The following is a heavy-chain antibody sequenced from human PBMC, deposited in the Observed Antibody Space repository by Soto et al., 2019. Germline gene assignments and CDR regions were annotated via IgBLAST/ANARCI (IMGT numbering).Heavy chain of an antibody. V-gene: IGHV3-21*01. D-gene: IGHD3-22*01. Sequence: GGSLRLSCAASGFTFSSYSMNWVRQAPGKGLEWVSSISSSSSYIYYADSVKGRFTISRDNAKNSLYLQMNSLRAEDTAVYYCARSYGDYYDSSGYYEEDNYYGMDVWGQGTTVTVSS. CDR3: ARSYGDYYDSSGYYEEDNYYGMDV. CDR2: ISSSSSYI. CDR1: GFTFSSYS. J-gene: IGHJ6*02.